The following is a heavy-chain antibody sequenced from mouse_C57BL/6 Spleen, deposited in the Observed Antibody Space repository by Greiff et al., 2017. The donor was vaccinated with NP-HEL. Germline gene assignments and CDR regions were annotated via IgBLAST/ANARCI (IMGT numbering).Heavy chain of an antibody. Sequence: VKLQQPGAELVKPGASVKLSCKASGYTFTSYWMHWVKQRPGRGLEWIGRIDPNSGGTQYNEKFKCKATLTVDKPSSTAYMQLSSLTSEDSAVDYCARESVITTPLETPYYAMDYWGQGTSVTVSS. V-gene: IGHV1-72*01. D-gene: IGHD1-1*01. CDR2: IDPNSGGT. CDR1: GYTFTSYW. CDR3: ARESVITTPLETPYYAMDY. J-gene: IGHJ4*01.